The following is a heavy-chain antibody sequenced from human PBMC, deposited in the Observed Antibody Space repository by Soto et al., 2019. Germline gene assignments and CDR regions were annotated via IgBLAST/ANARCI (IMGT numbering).Heavy chain of an antibody. V-gene: IGHV4-39*01. J-gene: IGHJ6*02. CDR1: GGSISSSSYY. Sequence: QLQLQESGPGLVKPSETLSLTCTVSGGSISSSSYYWGWIRQPPGKGLEWIGGIYYSGSTYYNPSLKCRVTIYVDTSKNQFSLKLSSVTAADTAVYYCARLRKVVTATSSYYYYYGMDVWGQGTTVTVSS. CDR2: IYYSGST. CDR3: ARLRKVVTATSSYYYYYGMDV. D-gene: IGHD2-21*02.